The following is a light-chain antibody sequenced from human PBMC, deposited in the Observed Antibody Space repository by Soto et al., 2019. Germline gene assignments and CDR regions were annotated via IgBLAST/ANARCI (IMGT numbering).Light chain of an antibody. J-gene: IGKJ1*01. CDR1: QFISNS. CDR2: GAS. CDR3: QQSSNWPRT. V-gene: IGKV3-15*01. Sequence: EIVMTHSPATLSVSPWEIVTLSCRASQFISNSLAWYQQRPGQPPRLLIYGASTRAAGISARFSGSGSGTEFTLTISSLQSEDFAVYYCQQSSNWPRTFGQGTKVDI.